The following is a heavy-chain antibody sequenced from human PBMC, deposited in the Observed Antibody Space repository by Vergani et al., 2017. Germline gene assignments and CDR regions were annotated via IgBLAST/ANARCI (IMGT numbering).Heavy chain of an antibody. Sequence: QVQLVQSGAEVKKPGASVKVSCKASGYTFTSYYMHWVRQAPGQGLEWMGIINPSGGSTSYAQKFQGRVTMTRDTSTSTVYMELSSLRAEDTAVYYCARDRPPGFLEWLPGGWGYYMDVWGKGTTVTVSS. V-gene: IGHV1-46*01. J-gene: IGHJ6*03. D-gene: IGHD3-3*01. CDR2: INPSGGST. CDR1: GYTFTSYY. CDR3: ARDRPPGFLEWLPGGWGYYMDV.